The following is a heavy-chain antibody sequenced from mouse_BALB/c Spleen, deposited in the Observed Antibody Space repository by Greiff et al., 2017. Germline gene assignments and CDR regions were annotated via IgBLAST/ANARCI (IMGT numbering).Heavy chain of an antibody. J-gene: IGHJ4*01. V-gene: IGHV7-3*02. CDR1: GFTFTDYY. CDR2: IRNKANGYTT. CDR3: ARAMDY. Sequence: EVQLQESGGGLVQPGGSLRLSCATSGFTFTDYYMSWVRQPPGKALEWLGFIRNKANGYTTEYSASVKGRFTISRDNSQSILYLQMNTLRAEDSATYYRARAMDYWGQGTSVTVSS.